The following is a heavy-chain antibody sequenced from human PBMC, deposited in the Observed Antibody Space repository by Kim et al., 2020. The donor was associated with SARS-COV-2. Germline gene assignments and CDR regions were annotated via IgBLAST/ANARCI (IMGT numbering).Heavy chain of an antibody. Sequence: SETLSLTCAVYGGSFSGYYWSWIRQPPGKGLEWIGEINHSGSTNYNPSLKSRVTISVDTSKNQFSLKLSSVTAADTAVYYCARDSYTSSWYGTHHWFDPWGQGTLVTVSS. J-gene: IGHJ5*02. CDR2: INHSGST. CDR1: GGSFSGYY. V-gene: IGHV4-34*01. CDR3: ARDSYTSSWYGTHHWFDP. D-gene: IGHD6-13*01.